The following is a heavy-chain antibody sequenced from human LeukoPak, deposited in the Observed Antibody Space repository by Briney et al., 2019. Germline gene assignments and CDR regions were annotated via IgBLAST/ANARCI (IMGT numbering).Heavy chain of an antibody. CDR1: GGSFSGYY. CDR2: INHSGST. Sequence: SETLSLTCAVYGGSFSGYYWSWIRQPPGKGLEWIGEINHSGSTNYNPSLKSRVTISVDTSKNRFSLKLSSVTAADTAVYYCARVDTIAAAGTWGQGTLVTVSS. CDR3: ARVDTIAAAGT. V-gene: IGHV4-34*01. J-gene: IGHJ4*02. D-gene: IGHD6-13*01.